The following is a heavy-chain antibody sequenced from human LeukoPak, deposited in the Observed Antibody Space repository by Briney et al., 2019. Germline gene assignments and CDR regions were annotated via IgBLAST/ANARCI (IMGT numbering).Heavy chain of an antibody. D-gene: IGHD6-19*01. CDR3: AKEASTLYSSGWYFDY. Sequence: GRSLRLSCAASGFTFSSYGMHWVRQAPGKGLEWVAVISYDGSNKYYADSVKGRFTISRDNSKSTLYLQMNSLRAEDTAVYYCAKEASTLYSSGWYFDYWGQGTLVTVSS. CDR2: ISYDGSNK. J-gene: IGHJ4*02. V-gene: IGHV3-30*18. CDR1: GFTFSSYG.